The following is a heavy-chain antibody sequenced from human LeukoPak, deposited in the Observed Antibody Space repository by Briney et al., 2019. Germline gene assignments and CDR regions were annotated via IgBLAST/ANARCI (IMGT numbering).Heavy chain of an antibody. CDR3: AKARSISGWDLDV. V-gene: IGHV3-23*01. J-gene: IGHJ6*04. CDR1: GFTFSSYA. CDR2: ISGSGGST. D-gene: IGHD6-19*01. Sequence: PGGSLRLSCAASGFTFSSYAMSWVRQAPGKGLEWVSAISGSGGSTYYADSVKGRFTISRDNSKNSLFLQMNSLRAEDTALYYCAKARSISGWDLDVWGKGTTVTVSS.